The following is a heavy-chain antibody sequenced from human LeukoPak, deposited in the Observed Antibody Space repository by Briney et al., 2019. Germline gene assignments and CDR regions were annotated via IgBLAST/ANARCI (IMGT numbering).Heavy chain of an antibody. CDR1: GFTFSSDW. J-gene: IGHJ5*02. Sequence: GGSRRLSCAASGFTFSSDWMHWVRQAPGQGLVWVSRINPAGSSTNYADSVKGRFTISRDNAMNTLYLHLNSLRAEDTAVYYCARGVRGSYGTDLWGQGTLVTVSS. CDR3: ARGVRGSYGTDL. CDR2: INPAGSST. V-gene: IGHV3-74*01. D-gene: IGHD1-26*01.